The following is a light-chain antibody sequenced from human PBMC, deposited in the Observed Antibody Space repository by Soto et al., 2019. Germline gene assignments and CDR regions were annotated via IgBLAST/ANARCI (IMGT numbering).Light chain of an antibody. J-gene: IGLJ2*01. CDR2: EVS. Sequence: QSALTQPASVSGSPGQSITISCTGTSSDVGDYNYASWYQQHPGKAPKLMIYEVSNRPSGVSDRFSGSKSGNTASLAISGLQAEDEADYYCSSYTTSSTPLFGGGTKLTVL. V-gene: IGLV2-14*01. CDR3: SSYTTSSTPL. CDR1: SSDVGDYNY.